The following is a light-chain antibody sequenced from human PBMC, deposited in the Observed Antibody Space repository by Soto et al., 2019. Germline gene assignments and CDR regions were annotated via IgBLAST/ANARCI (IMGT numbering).Light chain of an antibody. CDR3: QQRSNRPRT. V-gene: IGKV3-11*01. CDR1: ENISHY. Sequence: IGLIQSPATLSVYPGERATLSCRASENISHYLIWYQQKPGQAPRLLIYDVSNRATDIPARFSGSGSGTDFTLTISSLEPEDRTVYYCQQRSNRPRTSGQVSMVDTK. CDR2: DVS. J-gene: IGKJ1*01.